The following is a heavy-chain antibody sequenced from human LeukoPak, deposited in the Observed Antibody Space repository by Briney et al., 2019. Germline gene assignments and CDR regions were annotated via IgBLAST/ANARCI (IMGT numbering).Heavy chain of an antibody. CDR2: ISSGGSTI. D-gene: IGHD6-13*01. CDR1: GFTFSVYY. J-gene: IGHJ6*02. V-gene: IGHV3-11*04. Sequence: GGSLRLSCAASGFTFSVYYMSWIRQAPGKGLELISYISSGGSTIYYADSVKGRFTISRDNSKNTLYLQMNSLRAEDTAVYYCANTKRIAAAGTLDYYGMDVWGQGTTVTVSS. CDR3: ANTKRIAAAGTLDYYGMDV.